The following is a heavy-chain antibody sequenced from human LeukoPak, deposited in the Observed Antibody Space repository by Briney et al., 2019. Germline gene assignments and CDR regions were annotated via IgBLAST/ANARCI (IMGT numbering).Heavy chain of an antibody. CDR3: ARRIMARGPPGDAFDI. CDR1: GGSISSSSYY. CDR2: IYYSGST. Sequence: PSETLSLTCTVSGGSISSSSYYWGWIRQPPGKGLEWIGSIYYSGSTYYNPSLKSRVTISVDTSKNQFSLKLSSVTAADTAVYYCARRIMARGPPGDAFDIWGQGTMVTVSS. J-gene: IGHJ3*02. D-gene: IGHD3-10*01. V-gene: IGHV4-39*07.